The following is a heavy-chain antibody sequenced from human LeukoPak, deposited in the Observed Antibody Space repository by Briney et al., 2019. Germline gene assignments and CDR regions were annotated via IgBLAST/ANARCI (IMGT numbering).Heavy chain of an antibody. D-gene: IGHD3-22*01. CDR3: ARAVVVMSYFDY. V-gene: IGHV3-48*03. Sequence: GGSLRLSCAASGFTFSSYEMNWVRQAPGKGLEWVSYISSSGSTIYYADSVKGGFTISRDNAKNSLYLQMNSLRAEDTAVYYCARAVVVMSYFDYWGQGTLVTVSS. J-gene: IGHJ4*02. CDR2: ISSSGSTI. CDR1: GFTFSSYE.